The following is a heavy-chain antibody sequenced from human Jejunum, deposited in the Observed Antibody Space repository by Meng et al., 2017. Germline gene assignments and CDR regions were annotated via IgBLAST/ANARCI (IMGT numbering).Heavy chain of an antibody. CDR3: TRARGVDMTRGIVGTFDI. V-gene: IGHV3-13*01. CDR1: EFTFSSYD. Sequence: GESLKISCAASEFTFSSYDMHWVRHVTGKGLEWVSAIGTEGDTYYQDSVKGRVTISRENAKSSLFLQMNSLRAGDTAVYYCTRARGVDMTRGIVGTFDIWGQGTVVTVSS. J-gene: IGHJ3*02. CDR2: IGTEGDT. D-gene: IGHD5-12*01.